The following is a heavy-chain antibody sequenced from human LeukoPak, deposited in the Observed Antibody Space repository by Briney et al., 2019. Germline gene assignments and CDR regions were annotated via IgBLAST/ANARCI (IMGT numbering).Heavy chain of an antibody. J-gene: IGHJ4*02. CDR2: INPNSGGT. D-gene: IGHD2-8*01. V-gene: IGHV1-2*06. Sequence: GASVKVSCKATGYTFTGNYMHWVRQAPGQGLEWMGRINPNSGGTKYAQKFQGRVTMTRDTSISTAYMELSSLRSDDTAVYYCARVAYCSNGVCINFDHWGRGTLVTVSS. CDR3: ARVAYCSNGVCINFDH. CDR1: GYTFTGNY.